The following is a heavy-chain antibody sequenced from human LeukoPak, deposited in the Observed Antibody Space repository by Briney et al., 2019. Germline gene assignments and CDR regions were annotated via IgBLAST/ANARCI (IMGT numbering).Heavy chain of an antibody. D-gene: IGHD1-26*01. CDR3: ARTEWDLPHAWDY. J-gene: IGHJ4*02. CDR1: GFSLGTSGVG. CDR2: ISWNDVK. V-gene: IGHV2-5*01. Sequence: SGPTHVKATQTLTLTCTFAGFSLGTSGVGGGCIRQPLGKTLERLAVISWNDVKGYSPSLESRLTITKETSKNRVVLTMTNMDPMDTATHYCARTEWDLPHAWDYWGQGALVTVSS.